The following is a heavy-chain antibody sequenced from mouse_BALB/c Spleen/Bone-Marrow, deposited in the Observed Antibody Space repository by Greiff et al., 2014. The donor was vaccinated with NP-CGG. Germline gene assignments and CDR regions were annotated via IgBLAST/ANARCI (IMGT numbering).Heavy chain of an antibody. J-gene: IGHJ4*01. V-gene: IGHV3-6*02. CDR3: ASYFYYAMDY. D-gene: IGHD1-1*01. CDR1: GYSITSGYY. CDR2: ISYDGSN. Sequence: ESGPGLVKPSQSLSLTCSVTGYSITSGYYWNWIRQFPGNKLEWMGYISYDGSNNYNPSLKNRISITRDTSKNQFFLKLNSVNTEDTATYYCASYFYYAMDYWGQGTSVTVSS.